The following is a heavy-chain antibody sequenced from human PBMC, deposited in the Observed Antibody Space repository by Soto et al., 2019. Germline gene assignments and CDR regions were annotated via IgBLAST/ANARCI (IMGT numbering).Heavy chain of an antibody. CDR1: GFTFRNYG. V-gene: IGHV3-33*08. D-gene: IGHD2-2*01. CDR3: ARDMDTSSHYDWLDP. J-gene: IGHJ5*02. CDR2: IGFDGSKD. Sequence: QVQLVESGGGVVQPGRSLRLSCAASGFTFRNYGIPWVRQAPGKGLEWVAVIGFDGSKDYYADSVKGRVTIFRDDSKNTLYLPMNSLRDEDTAVYYCARDMDTSSHYDWLDPWGQGTLVTVSS.